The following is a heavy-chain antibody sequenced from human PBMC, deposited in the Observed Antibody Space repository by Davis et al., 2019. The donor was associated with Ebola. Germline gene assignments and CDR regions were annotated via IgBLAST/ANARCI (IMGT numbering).Heavy chain of an antibody. CDR1: GGSFSGYY. V-gene: IGHV4-34*01. Sequence: SETLSLTCAVYGGSFSGYYWSWIRQPPGKGLEWIGEINHSGSTNYNPSLKSRVTISVDTSKNQFSLKLSSVTAADTAVYYCARRMLRYFDRLGFGYWGQGNLVTVSS. J-gene: IGHJ4*02. CDR2: INHSGST. CDR3: ARRMLRYFDRLGFGY. D-gene: IGHD3-9*01.